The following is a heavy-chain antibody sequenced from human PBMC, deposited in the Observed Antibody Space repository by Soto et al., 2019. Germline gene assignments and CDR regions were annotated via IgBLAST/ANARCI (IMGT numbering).Heavy chain of an antibody. CDR2: IDNAGTDS. D-gene: IGHD3-10*02. V-gene: IGHV3-74*01. Sequence: EVQLVESGGGLVQPGGSLRLSCAASGFTLSGRSMHWVRQAPGKGLVWVSGIDNAGTDSTYADSVKGLFTSSRDNAMNMRYLQRNIRLVMDTGVYFCARGLFGPDVWGKGTTVTVSS. CDR3: ARGLFGPDV. J-gene: IGHJ6*04. CDR1: GFTLSGRS.